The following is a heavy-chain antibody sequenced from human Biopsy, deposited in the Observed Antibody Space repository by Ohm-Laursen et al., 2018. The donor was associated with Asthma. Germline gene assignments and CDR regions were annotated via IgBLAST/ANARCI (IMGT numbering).Heavy chain of an antibody. CDR1: GFSFGSFG. D-gene: IGHD4-23*01. V-gene: IGHV3-30*03. CDR2: ISLDGRYE. CDR3: ARTHERWTSIQDDALDI. Sequence: SLRLSCAASGFSFGSFGMHWVRQVPGKGPEWVALISLDGRYEYYADSVKGRFTISRDNPMKRLYLQMSSLTAEDTAVYYCARTHERWTSIQDDALDIWGQGTMVSVSS. J-gene: IGHJ3*02.